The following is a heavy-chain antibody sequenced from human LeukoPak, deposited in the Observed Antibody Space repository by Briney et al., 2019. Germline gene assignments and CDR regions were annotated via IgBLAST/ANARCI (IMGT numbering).Heavy chain of an antibody. J-gene: IGHJ4*02. Sequence: KPSETLSLTCTVSGGSISSSSYYWGWIRQPPGKGLEWIGSIYYSGSTYYNPSLKSRVTISVDTSKNQFSLKLSSVTAADTAVYYCARMGDGIAAAGFDYWGQGTLVTVSS. CDR2: IYYSGST. CDR3: ARMGDGIAAAGFDY. D-gene: IGHD6-13*01. CDR1: GGSISSSSYY. V-gene: IGHV4-39*07.